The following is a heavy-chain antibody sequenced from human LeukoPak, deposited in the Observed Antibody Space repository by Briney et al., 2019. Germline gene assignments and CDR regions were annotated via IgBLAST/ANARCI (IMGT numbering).Heavy chain of an antibody. CDR3: ARVELGYYDSSGNGIMDV. CDR1: GFTFDDYG. Sequence: PGGSLRLSCAASGFTFDDYGMSWVRQAPGKGLEWVSGINWNGGSTGYADSVKGRFTISRDNAKNSLYLQMNSLGAEDTALYHCARVELGYYDSSGNGIMDVWGKGTTVTISS. CDR2: INWNGGST. D-gene: IGHD3-22*01. J-gene: IGHJ6*03. V-gene: IGHV3-20*01.